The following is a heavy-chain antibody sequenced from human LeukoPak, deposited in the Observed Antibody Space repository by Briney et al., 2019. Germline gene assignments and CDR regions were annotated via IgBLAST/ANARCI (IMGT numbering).Heavy chain of an antibody. CDR3: AKGGVTTPTRTQFAY. J-gene: IGHJ4*02. CDR2: ISGSGGGT. V-gene: IGHV3-23*01. D-gene: IGHD4-17*01. Sequence: GGSLRLSCAASGFTFSSYAMSWVRQAPGKGLEWVSGISGSGGGTYYADSVKGRFTISRDNSKNTLYLQMSSLRAEDTAVYYCAKGGVTTPTRTQFAYWGRGTRVTVSS. CDR1: GFTFSSYA.